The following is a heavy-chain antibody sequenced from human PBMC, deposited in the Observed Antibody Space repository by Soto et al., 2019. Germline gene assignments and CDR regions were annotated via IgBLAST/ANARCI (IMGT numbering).Heavy chain of an antibody. CDR3: GRGNHRWLQLWYFAL. CDR1: GGTFSSYT. J-gene: IGHJ2*01. D-gene: IGHD5-12*01. V-gene: IGHV1-69*12. Sequence: QVQLVQYGAEVKKPGSSVTVSCKASGGTFSSYTISWVRQAPGQGLDWMGGIIPIFGTANYAQKYQGRVTITADESTSTAYMELSSLRSDDTAVYYCGRGNHRWLQLWYFALWGRGTLVTVSS. CDR2: IIPIFGTA.